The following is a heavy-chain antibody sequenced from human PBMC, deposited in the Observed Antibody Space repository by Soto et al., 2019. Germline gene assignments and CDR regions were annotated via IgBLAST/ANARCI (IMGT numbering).Heavy chain of an antibody. J-gene: IGHJ5*01. Sequence: GVSLRLSCAASGFTFGDYWMHWVRQPPGKEPDWVSRMTADGRTIQYADSVKSRFTASRDNAKSTLYLQMNSLRAEDTAVYYCATAAVDCWGAGTLVTVSS. CDR1: GFTFGDYW. CDR2: MTADGRTI. V-gene: IGHV3-74*03. CDR3: ATAAVDC.